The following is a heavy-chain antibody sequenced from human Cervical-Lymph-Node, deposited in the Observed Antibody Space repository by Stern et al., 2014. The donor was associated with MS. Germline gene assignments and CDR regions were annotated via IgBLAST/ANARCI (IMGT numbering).Heavy chain of an antibody. CDR3: ARYSG. V-gene: IGHV1-69*01. Sequence: DQLEESGAEVKKPGSSVKVSCKASGGTFSNYTISWVRQAPGQGLEWMGEILPIFGTTTYAQKFQGRVTITADESTSTAYMELSSLRSDDTAVYYCARYSGWGQGTLVTVSS. CDR2: ILPIFGTT. J-gene: IGHJ4*02. D-gene: IGHD2-21*01. CDR1: GGTFSNYT.